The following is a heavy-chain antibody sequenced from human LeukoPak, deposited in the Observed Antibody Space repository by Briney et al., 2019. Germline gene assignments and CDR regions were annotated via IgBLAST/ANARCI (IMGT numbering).Heavy chain of an antibody. J-gene: IGHJ4*02. CDR2: ISGDDGST. CDR3: AKRIGYDGSGYYYRGFDY. D-gene: IGHD3-22*01. V-gene: IGHV3-23*01. Sequence: GNSLRLSCAVSGFSFSGYGTHWVRQAPGKGLEWVSSISGDDGSTYYADSVKGRFTISRDNSKNTLYLQMNGLRAEDTAVYYCAKRIGYDGSGYYYRGFDYWGQGTLVTVSS. CDR1: GFSFSGYG.